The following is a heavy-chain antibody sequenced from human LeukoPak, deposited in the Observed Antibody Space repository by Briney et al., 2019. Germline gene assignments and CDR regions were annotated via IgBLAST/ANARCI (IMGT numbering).Heavy chain of an antibody. J-gene: IGHJ4*02. Sequence: GGSLRLSCAPSGYTFNKYGMRWVRQAPEKGLEWVSPIKSSGGNIYYAVSVKGRFTISRDNSKNSIYLQMNSLRAEDTAVYYCAKSVGSIVTLFDYWGQGTLVAVSS. D-gene: IGHD2-21*01. CDR2: IKSSGGNI. V-gene: IGHV3-23*01. CDR3: AKSVGSIVTLFDY. CDR1: GYTFNKYG.